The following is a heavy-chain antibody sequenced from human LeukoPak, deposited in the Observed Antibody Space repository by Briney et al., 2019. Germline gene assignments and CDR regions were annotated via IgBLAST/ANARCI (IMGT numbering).Heavy chain of an antibody. V-gene: IGHV1-46*01. Sequence: ASVKVSCKASGYTFTSYYMHWVRQAPGQGLEWMGIINPSCGSTSYAQKFQGRVTMTRDTSTSTVYMELSSLRSEDTAVYYCARDAAFCSSTSCSGGWFDPWGQGTLVTVSS. J-gene: IGHJ5*02. CDR3: ARDAAFCSSTSCSGGWFDP. D-gene: IGHD2-2*01. CDR2: INPSCGST. CDR1: GYTFTSYY.